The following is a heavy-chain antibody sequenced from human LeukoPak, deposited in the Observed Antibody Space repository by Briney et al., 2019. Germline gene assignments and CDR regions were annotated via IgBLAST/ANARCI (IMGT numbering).Heavy chain of an antibody. J-gene: IGHJ4*02. D-gene: IGHD2/OR15-2a*01. CDR1: GGSITSGNYY. V-gene: IGHV4-61*02. CDR3: XXXXCNXXXCDFN. CDR2: IYTSGSS. Sequence: SETLSLTCSVSGGSITSGNYYWNWIRRPAGKGLEWIGRIYTSGSSSYSPSLKSRVSISVDKSKNQLSLRLTSVTAADTAVYYXXXXXCNXXXCDFNWGQGTPVTVS.